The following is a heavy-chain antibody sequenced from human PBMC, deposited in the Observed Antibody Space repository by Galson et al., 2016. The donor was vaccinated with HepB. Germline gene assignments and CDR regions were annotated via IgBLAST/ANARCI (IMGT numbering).Heavy chain of an antibody. CDR2: VSHHGNTK. J-gene: IGHJ4*02. CDR3: ARGLPFHSSGWYFDS. CDR1: GFISSNYN. Sequence: SLRLSCAASGFISSNYNMNWVRQAPGKGMEWVSYVSHHGNTKYYADSVKGRFSISKDNAKNSRSLQMTSLRDDDTAVYYCARGLPFHSSGWYFDSWGQGSLVTVSS. D-gene: IGHD6-19*01. V-gene: IGHV3-48*02.